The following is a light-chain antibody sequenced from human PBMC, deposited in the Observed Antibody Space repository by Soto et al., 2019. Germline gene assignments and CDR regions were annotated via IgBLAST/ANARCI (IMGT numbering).Light chain of an antibody. CDR3: QQLNSYRSFT. V-gene: IGKV1-9*01. CDR1: QGISSY. Sequence: IQLTQSPSSLSASVGDRVTITCRASQGISSYLAWYQQKPGKAPKLLIYAASTLQSGVPSSFSGSGSGTDFTLTISSLQHEDFANYYCQQLNSYRSFTFGSGTKVDIK. J-gene: IGKJ3*01. CDR2: AAS.